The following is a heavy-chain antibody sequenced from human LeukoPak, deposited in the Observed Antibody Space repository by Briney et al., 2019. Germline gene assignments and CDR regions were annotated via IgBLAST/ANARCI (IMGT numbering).Heavy chain of an antibody. CDR2: ISSSGSTI. Sequence: GGCLRLSRAAPGFTFSDNYTSWIRQAPGKGRGWVSYISSSGSTIYYADSVKGRFTIYRDNDKNSLYLQMNSLRAEDTAVYYCARGIAAAGYFDYWGQGTLVTVSS. D-gene: IGHD6-13*01. V-gene: IGHV3-11*01. CDR3: ARGIAAAGYFDY. J-gene: IGHJ4*02. CDR1: GFTFSDNY.